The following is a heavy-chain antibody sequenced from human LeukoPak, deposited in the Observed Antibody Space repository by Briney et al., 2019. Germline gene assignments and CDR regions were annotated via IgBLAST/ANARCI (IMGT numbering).Heavy chain of an antibody. Sequence: GGSLRLSCAASGFTFSSYAMSWVRQAPGKGLEWVSAISGSGGSTYYADSVKDRFTISRDNSKNTLYLQMNSLRAEDTAVYYCAKDLSLGPHGYFQHWGQGTLVTVSS. CDR1: GFTFSSYA. J-gene: IGHJ1*01. D-gene: IGHD3/OR15-3a*01. CDR3: AKDLSLGPHGYFQH. V-gene: IGHV3-23*01. CDR2: ISGSGGST.